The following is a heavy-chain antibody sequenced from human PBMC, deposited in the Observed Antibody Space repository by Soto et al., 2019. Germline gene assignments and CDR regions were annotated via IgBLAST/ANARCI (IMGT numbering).Heavy chain of an antibody. D-gene: IGHD2-21*01. Sequence: LSLTCTVSGGSISSYYWSWIRQPPGKGLEWIGYIYYSGSTNYNPSLKSRVTISVDTSKNQFSLKLSSVTAADTAVYYCARDLVPAPEGYYGMDVWGQGTTVTVSS. CDR3: ARDLVPAPEGYYGMDV. CDR2: IYYSGST. J-gene: IGHJ6*02. CDR1: GGSISSYY. V-gene: IGHV4-59*01.